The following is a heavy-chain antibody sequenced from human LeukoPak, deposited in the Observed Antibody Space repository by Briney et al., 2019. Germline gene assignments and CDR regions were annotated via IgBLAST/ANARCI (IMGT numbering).Heavy chain of an antibody. CDR1: GGSFSGYY. Sequence: SETLSLTCAVYGGSFSGYYWSWIRQPPGKGLEWIGEINHSGSTNNNPSPKSRDTITVNTSKNQLPQQQTSVTPADTGVYYCARRGRVTTVRGATYPMYMDVWGKGTTVTISS. V-gene: IGHV4-34*04. CDR3: ARRGRVTTVRGATYPMYMDV. CDR2: INHSGST. J-gene: IGHJ6*03. D-gene: IGHD3-10*01.